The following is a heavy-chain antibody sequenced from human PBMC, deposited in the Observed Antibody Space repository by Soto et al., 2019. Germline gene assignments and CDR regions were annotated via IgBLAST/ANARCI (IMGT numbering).Heavy chain of an antibody. J-gene: IGHJ4*02. D-gene: IGHD6-13*01. Sequence: SETLSLTCGVSGGSISSSNWWSWVRQPPGKGLELIGDIKYSGTTNYNPSLKRRVTISVDTSKNQFALKLSSVTAAETAVYYCARTYSSSWSPFDYWGQGTLVTVSS. V-gene: IGHV4-4*02. CDR2: IKYSGTT. CDR3: ARTYSSSWSPFDY. CDR1: GGSISSSNW.